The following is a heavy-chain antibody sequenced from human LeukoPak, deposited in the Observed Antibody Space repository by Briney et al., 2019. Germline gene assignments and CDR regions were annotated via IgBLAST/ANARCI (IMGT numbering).Heavy chain of an antibody. D-gene: IGHD5-18*01. CDR2: ISSSSSTI. CDR3: ARSIQIWPHSTFDY. V-gene: IGHV3-48*04. J-gene: IGHJ4*02. Sequence: QSGGSLRLSCATSGFTFSSYSMNWVRQAPGKGLEWVSYISSSSSTIYYADSVKGRFTISRDNAKNSLYLQMNSLRAEDTAVYYCARSIQIWPHSTFDYWGQGTLVTVSS. CDR1: GFTFSSYS.